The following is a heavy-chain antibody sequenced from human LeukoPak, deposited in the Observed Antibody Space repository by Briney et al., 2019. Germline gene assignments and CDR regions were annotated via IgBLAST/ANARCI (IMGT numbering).Heavy chain of an antibody. D-gene: IGHD3-22*01. CDR1: GGSISSYY. CDR2: IYYSGST. V-gene: IGHV4-59*08. CDR3: ARGAYYYDSSGYYYTPPDDAFDI. J-gene: IGHJ3*02. Sequence: PSETLSLTCTVSGGSISSYYWSWIRQPPGKGLEWIGYIYYSGSTNYNPSLKSRVTISVDTSKNQFSLKLSSVTAADTAMYYCARGAYYYDSSGYYYTPPDDAFDIWGQGTMVTVSS.